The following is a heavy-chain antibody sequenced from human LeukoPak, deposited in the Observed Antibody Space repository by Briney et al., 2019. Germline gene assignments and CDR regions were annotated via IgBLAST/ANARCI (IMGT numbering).Heavy chain of an antibody. V-gene: IGHV3-11*04. CDR2: ISRSGSTK. CDR3: ARAWSRVDPFDI. CDR1: GFTFSDYN. Sequence: PGGSLRLSCAASGFTFSDYNMRWIRQAPGKGLEWVSSISRSGSTKYYADSVKGRFTISRDNAKNSLFLQMNSLRAEDTAVYYCARAWSRVDPFDIWGQGTMVTVSS. J-gene: IGHJ3*02. D-gene: IGHD2-8*02.